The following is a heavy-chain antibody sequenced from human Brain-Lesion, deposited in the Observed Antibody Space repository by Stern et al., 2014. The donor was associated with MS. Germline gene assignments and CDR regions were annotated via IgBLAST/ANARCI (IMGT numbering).Heavy chain of an antibody. CDR3: ARFPASRPHVFDS. CDR2: SDHSGGT. D-gene: IGHD6-13*01. CDR1: GGSISSSNW. V-gene: IGHV4-4*02. J-gene: IGHJ4*02. Sequence: QVQLQESGPGLVKPSGTLSLTCAVSGGSISSSNWGSWVRQSPGKGLEWIGESDHSGGTIYNPSLKRGFPVSVDKPKNRFPLTLRSGPAADTAVYFCARFPASRPHVFDSWGQGTLVTVSS.